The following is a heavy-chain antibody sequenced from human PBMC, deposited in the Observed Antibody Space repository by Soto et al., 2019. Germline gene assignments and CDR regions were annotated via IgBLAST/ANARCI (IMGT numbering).Heavy chain of an antibody. CDR3: AKDQTIFEPNIVVVVAATPDY. CDR2: ISYDGSNK. J-gene: IGHJ4*02. CDR1: GFTFSSYG. D-gene: IGHD2-15*01. Sequence: GGSLRLSCAASGFTFSSYGMHWVRQAPGKGLEWVAVISYDGSNKYYADSVKGRFTISRDNSKNTLYLQMNSLRAEDTAVYYCAKDQTIFEPNIVVVVAATPDYWGQGTLVTVSS. V-gene: IGHV3-30*18.